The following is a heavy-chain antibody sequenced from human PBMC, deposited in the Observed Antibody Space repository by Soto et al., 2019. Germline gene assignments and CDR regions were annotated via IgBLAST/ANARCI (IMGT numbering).Heavy chain of an antibody. Sequence: QVQLVQSGAEVKKPGSSVKVSCKASGGTFSSYTTSWVRQAPGQGLEWMGRSIPILGIANYAQKFQGRVTITADKSTSPAYMEQSRLRSEDTAVYYCAKETEVVIATRSYWFDPWGQGTLVTVSS. D-gene: IGHD2-21*01. CDR2: SIPILGIA. V-gene: IGHV1-69*02. CDR1: GGTFSSYT. J-gene: IGHJ5*02. CDR3: AKETEVVIATRSYWFDP.